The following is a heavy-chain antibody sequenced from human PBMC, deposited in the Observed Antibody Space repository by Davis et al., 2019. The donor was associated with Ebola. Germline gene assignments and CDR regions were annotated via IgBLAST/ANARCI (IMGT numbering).Heavy chain of an antibody. J-gene: IGHJ4*02. CDR3: ARVFCSGGTCYWGFDY. CDR1: GFTFSSYS. Sequence: GGSLRLSCAASGFTFSSYSMNWVRQAPGKGLEWVSSISSSSSYIYYADSVKGRFTISRDNAKNSLYLQMNSLRAEDTAVYYCARVFCSGGTCYWGFDYWGQGTLVTVSS. CDR2: ISSSSSYI. V-gene: IGHV3-21*01. D-gene: IGHD2-15*01.